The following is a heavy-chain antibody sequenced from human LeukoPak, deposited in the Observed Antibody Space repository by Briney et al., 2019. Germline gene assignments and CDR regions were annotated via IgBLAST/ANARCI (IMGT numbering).Heavy chain of an antibody. CDR3: ARVPRYSGYANFDY. D-gene: IGHD5-12*01. Sequence: GASVKVSCKASGYIFRDYYINWVRQAPGQGPEWMGWVNPNNGATKYAQKFQGRVTMTRDTSISTAYMELSRLRSDDTAVYYCARVPRYSGYANFDYWGQGTLVTVSS. J-gene: IGHJ4*02. CDR2: VNPNNGAT. CDR1: GYIFRDYY. V-gene: IGHV1-2*02.